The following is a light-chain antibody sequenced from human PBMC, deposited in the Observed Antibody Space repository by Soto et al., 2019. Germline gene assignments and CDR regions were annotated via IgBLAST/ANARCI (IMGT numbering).Light chain of an antibody. CDR2: EVI. Sequence: QSVLTQPASVSGSLGQSITISCTGTGSDIAGYNYISWYQQHPGKAPNLLIYEVINRPSGVSNRFSGSKSGNTASLTISGLQPEDEADYYCSSYTSDSTRVFGGGTKLTVL. V-gene: IGLV2-14*01. CDR3: SSYTSDSTRV. CDR1: GSDIAGYNY. J-gene: IGLJ3*02.